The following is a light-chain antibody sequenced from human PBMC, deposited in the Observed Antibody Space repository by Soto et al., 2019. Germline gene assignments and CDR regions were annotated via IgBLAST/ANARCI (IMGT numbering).Light chain of an antibody. Sequence: EIVMTQSPSTLSVSPGERATLSCRASQSISSNLACYQQKPGQAPRLLIYDASTRATGIPARFSGSGSGTDFTLTISSLEPEDFAVYYCQQRGNWPLTFGEGTKVDIK. CDR3: QQRGNWPLT. CDR2: DAS. CDR1: QSISSN. V-gene: IGKV3-11*01. J-gene: IGKJ4*01.